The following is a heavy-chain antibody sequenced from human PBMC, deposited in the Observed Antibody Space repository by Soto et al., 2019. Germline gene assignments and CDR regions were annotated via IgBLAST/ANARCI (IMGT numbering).Heavy chain of an antibody. J-gene: IGHJ4*01. CDR1: GYTFTSWD. CDR2: MNPRSGNT. D-gene: IGHD6-6*01. CDR3: TASSSTGAGLDF. Sequence: GFSVKVSCRASGYTFTSWDVYWVRQAAGQGLEWMGYMNPRSGNTGYEQKCQGRVTMTRDTSISTAYMELSSLTSDAAAVYYRTASSSTGAGLDFWRKRPRVTVCS. V-gene: IGHV1-8*01.